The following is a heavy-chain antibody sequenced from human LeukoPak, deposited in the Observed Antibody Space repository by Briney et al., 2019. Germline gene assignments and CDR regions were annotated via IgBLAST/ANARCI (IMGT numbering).Heavy chain of an antibody. Sequence: SETLSLTCTVSGGSISSGSYYWSWIRQPAGKGLEWIGRIYTSGSTNYNPSLKSRVTISVDTSKNQFSLKLSSVTAADTAVYYCARGKVGYCSSTSCLLQYYYYMDVWGKGTTVTVSS. J-gene: IGHJ6*03. CDR1: GGSISSGSYY. CDR2: IYTSGST. CDR3: ARGKVGYCSSTSCLLQYYYYMDV. D-gene: IGHD2-2*01. V-gene: IGHV4-61*02.